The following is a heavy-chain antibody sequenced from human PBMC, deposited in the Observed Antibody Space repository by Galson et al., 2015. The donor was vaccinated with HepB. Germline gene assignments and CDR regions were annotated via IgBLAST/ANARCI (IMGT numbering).Heavy chain of an antibody. CDR2: ISSGSGTI. D-gene: IGHD1-7*01. CDR1: GFTFSSYS. CDR3: AHWNSDAFDI. J-gene: IGHJ3*02. V-gene: IGHV3-48*01. Sequence: SLRLSCAASGFTFSSYSMNWVRQAPGKGLEWVSYISSGSGTIYYADSVKGRFTISRDNAKNSLYLQMNNLRAEDTAVYYCAHWNSDAFDIWGQGTMVTVSS.